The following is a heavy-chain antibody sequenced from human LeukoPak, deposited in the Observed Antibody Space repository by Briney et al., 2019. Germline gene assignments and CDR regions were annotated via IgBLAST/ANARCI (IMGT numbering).Heavy chain of an antibody. Sequence: PGGSLRLSCAASGFTFSGYSMNWVRQAPGKELEWVSSISSSSSYIYYADSVKGRFTISRDNAKNSLYLQMNSLRAEDTAVYYCARDGMTYYDILTGDFDYWGQGTLVTVSS. V-gene: IGHV3-21*01. CDR1: GFTFSGYS. CDR2: ISSSSSYI. J-gene: IGHJ4*02. D-gene: IGHD3-9*01. CDR3: ARDGMTYYDILTGDFDY.